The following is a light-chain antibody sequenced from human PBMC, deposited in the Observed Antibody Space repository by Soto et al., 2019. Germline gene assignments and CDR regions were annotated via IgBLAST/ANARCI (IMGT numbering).Light chain of an antibody. CDR2: DAS. CDR1: QSISSW. Sequence: DIQMTQSPSTLSASAGDRVTITCRASQSISSWLAWYQQKPGKAPKLLIYDASSLGSGVPSRFSGSGSGTEFTLAVCSLQPYYFPTYYNQPQGTFGQGTKLEIK. CDR3: QPQGT. J-gene: IGKJ2*02. V-gene: IGKV1-5*01.